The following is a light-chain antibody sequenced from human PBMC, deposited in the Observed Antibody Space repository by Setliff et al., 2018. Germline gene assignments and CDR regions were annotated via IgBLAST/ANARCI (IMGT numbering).Light chain of an antibody. J-gene: IGLJ1*01. V-gene: IGLV2-14*03. CDR2: DVS. Sequence: QSVLTQPASVSGSPGQSITIYCIGSSSDIGAYDYVAWYQQHPGKAPKLMIYDVSHRPSGVYHRFSASKSGNTASLTISGLQVEDEADYYCSSYSTRTSLDVFGTGTKVTVL. CDR1: SSDIGAYDY. CDR3: SSYSTRTSLDV.